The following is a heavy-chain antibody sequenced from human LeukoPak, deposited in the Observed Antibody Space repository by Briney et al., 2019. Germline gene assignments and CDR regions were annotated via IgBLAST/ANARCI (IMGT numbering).Heavy chain of an antibody. CDR1: GGSISRGGYD. Sequence: SETLSLTCTVSGGSISRGGYDWSWIRQHPGEGLEWVGYIYYRGSTYYNPSLKSRVTISVDTSKNQFALKLSSVTAADTAVYYCARDDRRVMVRGVYAFDIWGQGTMVTVSS. CDR3: ARDDRRVMVRGVYAFDI. D-gene: IGHD3-10*01. CDR2: IYYRGST. V-gene: IGHV4-31*03. J-gene: IGHJ3*02.